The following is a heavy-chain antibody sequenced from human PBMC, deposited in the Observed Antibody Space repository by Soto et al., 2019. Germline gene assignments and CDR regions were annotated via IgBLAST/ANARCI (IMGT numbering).Heavy chain of an antibody. CDR1: GFTFSSYG. CDR2: IWYDGSNK. CDR3: ARGGGGWCSGGSCSDFDY. D-gene: IGHD2-15*01. V-gene: IGHV3-33*01. Sequence: QVQLVESGGGVVQPGRSLRLSCAASGFTFSSYGMHWVRQAPGKGLAWVAVIWYDGSNKYYADSVKGRFTISRDNSKNTLYRQMSSLRAEDTAVYYCARGGGGWCSGGSCSDFDYWGQGTLVTVSS. J-gene: IGHJ4*02.